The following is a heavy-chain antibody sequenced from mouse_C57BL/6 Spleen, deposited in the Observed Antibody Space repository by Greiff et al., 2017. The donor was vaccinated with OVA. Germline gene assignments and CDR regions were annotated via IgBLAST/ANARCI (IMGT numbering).Heavy chain of an antibody. J-gene: IGHJ3*01. CDR1: GFTFSDYY. Sequence: EVKVVESGGGLVQPGGSLKLSCAASGFTFSDYYMYWVRQTPEKRLEWVAYISNGGGSTYYPDTVKGRFTISRDNAKNTLYLQMSRLKSEDTAMYYCARLGGSSYGFAYWGQGTLVTVSA. V-gene: IGHV5-12*01. D-gene: IGHD1-1*01. CDR2: ISNGGGST. CDR3: ARLGGSSYGFAY.